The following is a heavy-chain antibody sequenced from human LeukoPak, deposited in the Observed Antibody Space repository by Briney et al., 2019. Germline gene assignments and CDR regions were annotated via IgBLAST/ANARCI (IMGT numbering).Heavy chain of an antibody. CDR1: GGSISSGSYY. CDR2: IYTSGST. CDR3: ATQQLVPWFDY. V-gene: IGHV4-61*02. J-gene: IGHJ4*02. D-gene: IGHD6-13*01. Sequence: SETLSLTSPVSGGSISSGSYYWSWIRQPAGKGLEWIGRIYTSGSTNYNPSLKSRVTISVDTSKNQVSLKLSSVTAADTAVYYCATQQLVPWFDYWGQGTLVTVSS.